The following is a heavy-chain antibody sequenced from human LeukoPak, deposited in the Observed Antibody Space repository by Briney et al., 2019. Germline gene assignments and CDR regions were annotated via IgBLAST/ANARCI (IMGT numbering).Heavy chain of an antibody. CDR3: ARLRDRRDSTIFYYYYVDV. Sequence: ASVKVSCKASGYTLTSYGISWVRQAPGQGLEWMGWISVYNGNTNYAQKLQGRVTMTTDTSTSTAYMELRSLRSDDTAVYYCARLRDRRDSTIFYYYYVDVWGKGTTVTISS. D-gene: IGHD3-3*01. CDR2: ISVYNGNT. V-gene: IGHV1-18*01. J-gene: IGHJ6*03. CDR1: GYTLTSYG.